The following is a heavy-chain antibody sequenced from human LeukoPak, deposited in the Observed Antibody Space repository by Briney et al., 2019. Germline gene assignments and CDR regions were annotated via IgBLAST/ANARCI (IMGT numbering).Heavy chain of an antibody. CDR2: LIPIFGTA. Sequence: ASVNVSCKASGGIFSSYAISWVRQARGQGLEWMGGLIPIFGTASYAQMFQDRVTNTKDESTSTNYRAVRRLRSEDRAVYYCARDTDYGSGSYYGYWGQGTLVTVSS. V-gene: IGHV1-69*05. J-gene: IGHJ4*02. CDR1: GGIFSSYA. CDR3: ARDTDYGSGSYYGY. D-gene: IGHD3-10*01.